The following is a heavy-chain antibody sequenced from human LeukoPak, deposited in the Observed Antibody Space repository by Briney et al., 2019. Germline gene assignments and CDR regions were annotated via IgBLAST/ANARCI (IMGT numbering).Heavy chain of an antibody. V-gene: IGHV3-23*01. CDR1: GFTFSSYA. CDR3: ARGQTPYYDFWSGYYSPYYYYYGMDV. CDR2: ISGSGGST. J-gene: IGHJ6*02. D-gene: IGHD3-3*01. Sequence: GGSLRLSCAASGFTFSSYAMSWVRQAPGKGLEWVSAISGSGGSTYYADSVKGRFTISRDNSKNTLYLQMNSLRAEDTAVYYCARGQTPYYDFWSGYYSPYYYYYGMDVWGQGTTVTVSS.